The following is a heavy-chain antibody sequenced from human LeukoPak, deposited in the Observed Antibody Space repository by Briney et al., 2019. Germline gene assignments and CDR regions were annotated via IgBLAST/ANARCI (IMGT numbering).Heavy chain of an antibody. CDR2: MGHSGST. J-gene: IGHJ3*02. CDR3: ARGPGGYCSGGSCYGNAYEI. CDR1: RSSFRGYY. D-gene: IGHD2-15*01. Sequence: PDTLSLTRAVYRSSFRGYYCIWIHQHPVKWLQRVGEMGHSGSTNYNPSPNNHFPISVDTSKNQFSLKLSSVTAADTPVYYCARGPGGYCSGGSCYGNAYEIWGQGTMVTVSS. V-gene: IGHV4-34*01.